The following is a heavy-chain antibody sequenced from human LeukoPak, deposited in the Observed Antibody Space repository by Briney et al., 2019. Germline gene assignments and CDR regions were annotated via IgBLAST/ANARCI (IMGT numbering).Heavy chain of an antibody. V-gene: IGHV3-23*01. CDR3: VKMAGPEPRHYFDS. Sequence: GGSLRLSCEGSGVTLSSHGITWVRQAPAKGLEGGSGINGRGDDKYYRDSVRGRFTISRDNSRNTLYIHMNALRADATAVYYCVKMAGPEPRHYFDSWGPGTLVSVSS. CDR2: INGRGDDK. CDR1: GVTLSSHG. D-gene: IGHD1-1*01. J-gene: IGHJ4*02.